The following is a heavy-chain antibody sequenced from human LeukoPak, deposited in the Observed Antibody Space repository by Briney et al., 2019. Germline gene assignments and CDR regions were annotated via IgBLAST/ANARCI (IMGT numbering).Heavy chain of an antibody. CDR2: ISASGGSS. Sequence: GGSLRLSCAASGFTFSSYAMSWVRQAPGKGLEWVLGISASGGSSYYADSVKGRFTISRDNSKNTLYLQMDSLRAEDTAVYYCAKDRITGTPYYFDYWGQGTLVAVSS. CDR3: AKDRITGTPYYFDY. V-gene: IGHV3-23*01. D-gene: IGHD1-20*01. J-gene: IGHJ4*02. CDR1: GFTFSSYA.